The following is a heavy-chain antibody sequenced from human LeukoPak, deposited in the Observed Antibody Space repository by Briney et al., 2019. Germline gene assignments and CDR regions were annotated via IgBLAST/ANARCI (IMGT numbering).Heavy chain of an antibody. CDR2: IYYRGST. V-gene: IGHV4-39*01. CDR3: ARGSTSWPRHFDY. Sequence: SETLSLTCAVYNGFDSYYFMLVRQPPGKGLEWIGSIYYRGSTYYNPSLKSRVTISVDTSKNQFSLKLSSVTAADTAVYYCARGSTSWPRHFDYWGQGTLVTVSS. D-gene: IGHD6-13*01. J-gene: IGHJ4*02. CDR1: NGFDSYY.